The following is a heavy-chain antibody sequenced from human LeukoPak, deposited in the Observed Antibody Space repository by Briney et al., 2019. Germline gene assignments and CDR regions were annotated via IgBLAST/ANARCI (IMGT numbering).Heavy chain of an antibody. CDR1: GFTFSSYG. V-gene: IGHV3-30*18. Sequence: GGSLRLSCAASGFTFSSYGMHWVRQAPGKGLEWVAVISYDGSNKYYADSVKGRFTISRDNSKNTLYLQMNSLRAEDTAVYYCAKDSRYCSGGSCYQQHWGQGTLVTVSS. J-gene: IGHJ1*01. D-gene: IGHD2-15*01. CDR2: ISYDGSNK. CDR3: AKDSRYCSGGSCYQQH.